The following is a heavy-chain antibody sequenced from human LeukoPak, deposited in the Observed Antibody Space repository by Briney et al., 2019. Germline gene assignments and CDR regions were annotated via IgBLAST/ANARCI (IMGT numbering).Heavy chain of an antibody. J-gene: IGHJ4*02. CDR1: GFTFNTYA. CDR2: ISVSDDTT. Sequence: PGGSLRLSCAASGFTFNTYAMIWVRQAPGKGLEWGSTISVSDDTTYYADSVKGRFTISRDNSKNTLYLQMNSLRAEDTARYYCARDPNWGSGYWGQGTLVIVSS. V-gene: IGHV3-23*01. CDR3: ARDPNWGSGY. D-gene: IGHD7-27*01.